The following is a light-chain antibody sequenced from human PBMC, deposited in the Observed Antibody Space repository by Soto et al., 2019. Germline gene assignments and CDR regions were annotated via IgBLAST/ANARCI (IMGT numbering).Light chain of an antibody. CDR3: LQDYSYPRT. V-gene: IGKV1-6*01. CDR2: GTS. CDR1: QAIRTE. J-gene: IGKJ1*01. Sequence: AIQMTQSPSSLSASVGDRVIITCRASQAIRTELGWHQQRPGKAPKLLIYGTSNLQSGVPSRFSGSGSGTDFTLTINGLQPEDFATYYCLQDYSYPRTFGQGTKV.